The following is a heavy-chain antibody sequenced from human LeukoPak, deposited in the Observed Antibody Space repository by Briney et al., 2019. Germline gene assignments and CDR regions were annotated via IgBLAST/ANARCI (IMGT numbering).Heavy chain of an antibody. CDR1: GFTFSDYY. CDR2: ISSSSSTI. V-gene: IGHV3-11*01. CDR3: ARDWGRAAAGTLWFDP. D-gene: IGHD6-13*01. J-gene: IGHJ5*02. Sequence: PGGSLRLSCAASGFTFSDYYMSSIRQAPGRGLEWVSYISSSSSTIYYADSVKGRFTISRDNAKNSLYLQMNSLRAEDTAVYYCARDWGRAAAGTLWFDPWGQGTLVTVSS.